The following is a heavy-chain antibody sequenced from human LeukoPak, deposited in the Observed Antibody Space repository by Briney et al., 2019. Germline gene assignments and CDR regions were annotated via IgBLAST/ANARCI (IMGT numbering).Heavy chain of an antibody. Sequence: GASVKVSCTASGYTFTSYDINWVRQATGQGLEWMGLMNPNSGNTGYAQKFQGRVTMTRNTSISTAYMELSSLRPEDTAVYYCARKHGLLWFGELLPNYYYYGMDVWGQGTTVTVSS. V-gene: IGHV1-8*01. CDR2: MNPNSGNT. CDR3: ARKHGLLWFGELLPNYYYYGMDV. D-gene: IGHD3-10*01. CDR1: GYTFTSYD. J-gene: IGHJ6*02.